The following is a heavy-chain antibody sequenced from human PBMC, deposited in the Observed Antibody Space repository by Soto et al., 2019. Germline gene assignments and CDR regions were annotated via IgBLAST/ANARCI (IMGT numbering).Heavy chain of an antibody. CDR1: GGSISSYY. CDR3: ARSQIAAAGTFDY. V-gene: IGHV4-59*12. CDR2: IYYSGST. D-gene: IGHD6-13*01. J-gene: IGHJ4*02. Sequence: SETLSLTCTVSGGSISSYYWSWIRQPPGKGLEWIGYIYYSGSTNYNPSFQGQVTISADKSISTAYLQWSSLKASDTAMYYCARSQIAAAGTFDYWGQGTLVTVSS.